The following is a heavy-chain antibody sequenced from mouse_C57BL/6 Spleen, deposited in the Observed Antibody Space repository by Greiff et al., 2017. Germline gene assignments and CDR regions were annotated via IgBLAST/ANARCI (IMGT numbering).Heavy chain of an antibody. Sequence: QVQLQQSGAELVKPGASVKMSCKASGYTFTSYWITWVKQRPGQGLEWIGDIYPGSGSTNYNEKFKSKATLTVDTSSRAAYMRLSSLTSEYSAVYYCARFETAQNVYYAMDYGGQGTSVTVSS. CDR2: IYPGSGST. J-gene: IGHJ4*01. D-gene: IGHD3-2*02. CDR3: ARFETAQNVYYAMDY. V-gene: IGHV1-55*01. CDR1: GYTFTSYW.